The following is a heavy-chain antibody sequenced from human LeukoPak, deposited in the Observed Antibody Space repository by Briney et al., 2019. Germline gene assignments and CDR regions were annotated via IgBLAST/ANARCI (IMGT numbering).Heavy chain of an antibody. V-gene: IGHV1-2*02. D-gene: IGHD6-13*01. CDR2: INPNSGGT. J-gene: IGHJ4*02. CDR1: GYTFTGYY. Sequence: ASVKVSCKASGYTFTGYYMHWVRQAPGQGLEWMGWINPNSGGTNYAQKFQGRVTITRDTSASTAYMELSSLRSEDTAVYYCARDRAAALDYWGQGTLVTVSS. CDR3: ARDRAAALDY.